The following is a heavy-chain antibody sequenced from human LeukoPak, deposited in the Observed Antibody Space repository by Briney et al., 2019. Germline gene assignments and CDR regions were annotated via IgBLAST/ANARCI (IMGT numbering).Heavy chain of an antibody. CDR1: GGSISGSRLY. Sequence: PSETLSLTCTVSGGSISGSRLYWGWIRQPPRKGLEWIGSIYYSGSPYYNPSLKSRLTISVDTSKNQFSLKLSSVTAADTAVYYCAKTAHIVVVTAIQGWFEPWGQGTLDTVSS. CDR3: AKTAHIVVVTAIQGWFEP. J-gene: IGHJ5*02. CDR2: IYYSGSP. V-gene: IGHV4-39*01. D-gene: IGHD2-21*02.